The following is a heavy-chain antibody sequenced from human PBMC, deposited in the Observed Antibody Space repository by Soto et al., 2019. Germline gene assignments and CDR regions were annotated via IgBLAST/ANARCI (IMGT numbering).Heavy chain of an antibody. CDR2: TYYRSRWYN. V-gene: IGHV6-1*01. D-gene: IGHD1-1*01. CDR1: GDSVSGNSAA. Sequence: SQTLSLTCAISGDSVSGNSAAWNWIRLSPSRGLEWLARTYYRSRWYNDYAVSVGSRITVNADTSKNQFSLQLTSVTLEDTAIYYCAGTTSHHWLYMDVWGRGTTVTVSS. CDR3: AGTTSHHWLYMDV. J-gene: IGHJ6*03.